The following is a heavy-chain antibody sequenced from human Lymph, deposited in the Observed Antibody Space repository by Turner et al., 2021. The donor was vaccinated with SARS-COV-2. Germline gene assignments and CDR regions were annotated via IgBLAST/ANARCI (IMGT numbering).Heavy chain of an antibody. CDR3: AKDPNWYVLSAVDY. Sequence: EVHPLESGGGLVQPGGSLRLSCAASGFTFNSYAMRWVRQAPGKGLEWVSTISGSGGSTYYADSVKGRFTISRDNSKNTLYLQMNSLRAEDTAVYYCAKDPNWYVLSAVDYWGQGTLVTVSS. CDR2: ISGSGGST. V-gene: IGHV3-23*01. J-gene: IGHJ4*02. D-gene: IGHD1-1*01. CDR1: GFTFNSYA.